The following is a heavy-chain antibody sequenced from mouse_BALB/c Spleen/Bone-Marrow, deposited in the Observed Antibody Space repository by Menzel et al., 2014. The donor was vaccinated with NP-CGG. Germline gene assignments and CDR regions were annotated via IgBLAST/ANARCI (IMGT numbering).Heavy chain of an antibody. CDR1: GFDFSRYW. D-gene: IGHD2-1*01. J-gene: IGHJ1*01. V-gene: IGHV4-1*02. Sequence: EVQLQQSGGGLVQPGGSLRLSCAASGFDFSRYWMSWVRQAPGKGLEWIGEINPDSSTINYTPSLKDKFIISRDNAKNTLYLQMSKVRSEDTALYYCALLGNYGYFDVWGAGTTVTVSS. CDR3: ALLGNYGYFDV. CDR2: INPDSSTI.